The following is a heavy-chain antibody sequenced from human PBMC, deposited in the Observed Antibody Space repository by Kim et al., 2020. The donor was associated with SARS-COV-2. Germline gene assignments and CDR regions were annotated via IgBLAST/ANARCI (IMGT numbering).Heavy chain of an antibody. J-gene: IGHJ4*02. CDR1: GFSFDDYA. CDR3: VGYCSSTICKTDY. CDR2: INWNGDRT. Sequence: GGSLRLSCAASGFSFDDYAMSWVRQAPGKGLEWVSGINWNGDRTSYADSVKGRFTTPRDSAKNSLYLQMNSLRAEDTASYLCVGYCSSTICKTDYWGQGTLATLSA. V-gene: IGHV3-20*01. D-gene: IGHD2-2*01.